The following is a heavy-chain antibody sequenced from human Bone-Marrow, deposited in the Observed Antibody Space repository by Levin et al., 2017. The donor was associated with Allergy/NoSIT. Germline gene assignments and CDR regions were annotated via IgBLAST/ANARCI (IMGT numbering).Heavy chain of an antibody. Sequence: SQTLSLTCTVSGGAISSSYWSWIRQIPGKGLEWIGYIDYSGKTKYNPSLKRRVTMSIDAPEKHFSLELSSVTAADTAFYFCASDYYYGLGVHGGALGYWGPGALVTVSS. V-gene: IGHV4-59*01. J-gene: IGHJ4*02. CDR2: IDYSGKT. CDR3: ASDYYYGLGVHGGALGY. D-gene: IGHD3-10*01. CDR1: GGAISSSY.